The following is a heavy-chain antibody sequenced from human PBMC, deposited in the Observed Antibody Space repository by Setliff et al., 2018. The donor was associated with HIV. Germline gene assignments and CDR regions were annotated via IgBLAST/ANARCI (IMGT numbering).Heavy chain of an antibody. Sequence: SVKVSCKASGGTFSSYAISWVRQAPGQGLEWMGGIIPIFGTVKYPLKFQGRVTLTADDSTSTAYMGLSSLSSEDTAVYYCANLAYCSGDCYSTGASDIWGQGTMVTVSS. D-gene: IGHD2-21*01. CDR1: GGTFSSYA. J-gene: IGHJ3*02. CDR3: ANLAYCSGDCYSTGASDI. CDR2: IIPIFGTV. V-gene: IGHV1-69*13.